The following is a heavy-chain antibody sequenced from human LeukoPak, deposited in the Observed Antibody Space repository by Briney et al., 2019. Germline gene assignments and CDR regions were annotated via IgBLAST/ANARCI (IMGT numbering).Heavy chain of an antibody. D-gene: IGHD5-24*01. CDR1: GGSMSGLH. CDR3: AKGDGYHPS. CDR2: ISYSGNT. V-gene: IGHV4-59*11. Sequence: SETLSLTCTVSGGSMSGLHWSWIRQPPGKGLEWIGYISYSGNTNYNPSLKSRVTISVQTSKNQFSLNLNSMTAADTAIYYCAKGDGYHPSRGQGTLVPVSP. J-gene: IGHJ4*02.